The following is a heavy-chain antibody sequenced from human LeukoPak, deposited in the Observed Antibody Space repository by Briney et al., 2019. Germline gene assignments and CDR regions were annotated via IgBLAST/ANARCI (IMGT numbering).Heavy chain of an antibody. CDR1: GFTFSSYG. CDR2: IWYDGRKK. CDR3: ARDRGRSSSGWSTTAYFDY. J-gene: IGHJ4*02. V-gene: IGHV3-33*01. D-gene: IGHD6-19*01. Sequence: GRSLRLSCAASGFTFSSYGMHWVRQAPGKGLEGVAVIWYDGRKKYYADSVKGRFTISRDNSKNTLYLQMNSLRAEDTAAYSCARDRGRSSSGWSTTAYFDYWGQGTLVTVSS.